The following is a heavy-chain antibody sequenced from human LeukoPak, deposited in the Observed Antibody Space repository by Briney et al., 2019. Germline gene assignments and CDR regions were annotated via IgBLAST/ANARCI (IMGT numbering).Heavy chain of an antibody. CDR1: GYSISSGYY. CDR3: ASTNHYSSPSRFDY. D-gene: IGHD6-6*01. J-gene: IGHJ4*02. V-gene: IGHV4-38-2*01. Sequence: PSETLSLTCAVSGYSISSGYYWGWIRQPPGKGLEWIGSIYHSGSTYYNPSLKSRVTISVDTSKNQFSLKLSSVTAADTAVYYCASTNHYSSPSRFDYWGQGTLVTVSS. CDR2: IYHSGST.